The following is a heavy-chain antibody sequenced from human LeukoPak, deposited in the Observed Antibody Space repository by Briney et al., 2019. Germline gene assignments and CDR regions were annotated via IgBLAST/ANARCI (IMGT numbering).Heavy chain of an antibody. Sequence: SETLSLTCTVSGGSISSSSYCWGWIRQPPGKGLEWIGSIYYSGSTYYNPSLKSRVTISVDTSKNQFSLKLSSVTAADTAVYYCARAPLSTVVTPNFDYWGQGTLVTVSS. D-gene: IGHD4-23*01. CDR2: IYYSGST. V-gene: IGHV4-39*07. CDR1: GGSISSSSYC. J-gene: IGHJ4*02. CDR3: ARAPLSTVVTPNFDY.